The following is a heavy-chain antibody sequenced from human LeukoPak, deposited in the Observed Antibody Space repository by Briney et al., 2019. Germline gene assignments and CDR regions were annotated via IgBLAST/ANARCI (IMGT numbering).Heavy chain of an antibody. CDR3: ARHTAAGVADY. J-gene: IGHJ4*02. V-gene: IGHV5-51*01. CDR2: IYPGDSDT. D-gene: IGHD2-21*01. Sequence: GESLKISCKGSGCSFTSYWIGWVRQMPGKGLEWMGIIYPGDSDTRYSPSFQGQVTISADKSITTAYVQWSSLKASDTAMYYCARHTAAGVADYWGQGTLVTVSS. CDR1: GCSFTSYW.